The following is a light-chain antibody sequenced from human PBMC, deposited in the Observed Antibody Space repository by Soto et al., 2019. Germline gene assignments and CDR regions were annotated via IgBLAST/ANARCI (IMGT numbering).Light chain of an antibody. CDR2: GAS. CDR1: QSVSSGY. Sequence: EIVLTQSPGTLSLSPGERATLSCRASQSVSSGYLAWYQQKPGQAPRLLIYGASSRATGIPDRFSGSGSGTEFTLTISRLEPEDFAMYYCQQYASSRTFGQGTKVDIK. V-gene: IGKV3-20*01. CDR3: QQYASSRT. J-gene: IGKJ1*01.